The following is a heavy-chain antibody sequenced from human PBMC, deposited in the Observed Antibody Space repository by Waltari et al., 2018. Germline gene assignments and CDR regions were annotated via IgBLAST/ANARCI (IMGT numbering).Heavy chain of an antibody. D-gene: IGHD2-2*01. CDR1: GGSFSGYY. J-gene: IGHJ6*03. V-gene: IGHV4-34*01. CDR3: ARGGKVPAASAYYYYYYMDV. CDR2: INQKGST. Sequence: QVQLQQWGAGLLKPSETLSLTCAVYGGSFSGYYWSWIRQPPGKGLEWIGEINQKGSTKCNPSLKSRVTKSVDTSKNQFSLKLSSVTAADTAVYYCARGGKVPAASAYYYYYYMDVWGKGTTVTVSS.